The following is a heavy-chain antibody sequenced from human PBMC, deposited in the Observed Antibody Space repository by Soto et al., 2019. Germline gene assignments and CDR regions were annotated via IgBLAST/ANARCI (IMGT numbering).Heavy chain of an antibody. J-gene: IGHJ6*03. Sequence: EVQLVESGGGLVQPGGSLRLSCAASGFTFSSYSMNWVRQAPGKGLAWVSYISSSSSTIYYADSVKGRFTIFRDNAKNSLYLQMNSLRAEDTAVYYCAREMGVMTTVTTGYYYYYMDVWGKGTTVTVSS. D-gene: IGHD4-17*01. CDR3: AREMGVMTTVTTGYYYYYMDV. CDR2: ISSSSSTI. CDR1: GFTFSSYS. V-gene: IGHV3-48*01.